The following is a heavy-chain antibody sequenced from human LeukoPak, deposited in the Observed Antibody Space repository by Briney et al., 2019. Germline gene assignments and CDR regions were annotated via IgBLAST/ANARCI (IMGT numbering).Heavy chain of an antibody. V-gene: IGHV3-66*02. J-gene: IGHJ4*02. Sequence: SGGSTYYADSVKGRFTISRDNSKNTLYLQMNSLRAEDTAVYYCASETLAVTATEYFDFWGQGTLVTVSS. CDR2: SGGST. D-gene: IGHD6-19*01. CDR3: ASETLAVTATEYFDF.